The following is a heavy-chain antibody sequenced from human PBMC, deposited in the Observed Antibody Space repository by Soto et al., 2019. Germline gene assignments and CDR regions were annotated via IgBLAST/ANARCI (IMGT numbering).Heavy chain of an antibody. V-gene: IGHV4-61*01. CDR3: AKYDFLYGMDV. CDR1: GGSVSSGSYY. D-gene: IGHD3-3*01. J-gene: IGHJ6*02. CDR2: IYYSGST. Sequence: SETLSLTCTVSGGSVSSGSYYWSWIRQPPGKGLEWIGYIYYSGSTNYNPSLKSRVTISVDTSKNQFSLKLSSVTAADTAVYYCAKYDFLYGMDVWGQGTRVTVSS.